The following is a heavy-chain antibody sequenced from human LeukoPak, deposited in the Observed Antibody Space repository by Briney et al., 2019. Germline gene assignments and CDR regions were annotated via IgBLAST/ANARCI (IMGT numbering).Heavy chain of an antibody. CDR3: AREGGPYRPLDY. V-gene: IGHV4-59*12. CDR1: GGSISSYY. Sequence: SETLSLTCAVSGGSISSYYWSWIRQPPGKGLEWIGFFYYSGSTNYNPSLKSRVAISVDKSENHISLKLTSVTAADTAVYYRAREGGPYRPLDYSGQGTLVTVAS. J-gene: IGHJ4*02. CDR2: FYYSGST.